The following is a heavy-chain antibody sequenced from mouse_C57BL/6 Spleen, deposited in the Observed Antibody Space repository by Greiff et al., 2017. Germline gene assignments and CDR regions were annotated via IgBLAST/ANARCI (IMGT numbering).Heavy chain of an antibody. J-gene: IGHJ2*01. CDR1: GYAFTDYL. V-gene: IGHV1-54*01. Sequence: VQLQQSGAELVRPGTSVKVSCKASGYAFTDYLIEWVKQRPGQGLEWIGVINPGSGGTNYNEKFKGKATLTADKSSSTAYMQLSSLTSEDSAVYFCARGFGDYWGQGTTLTVSS. CDR3: ARGFGDY. CDR2: INPGSGGT.